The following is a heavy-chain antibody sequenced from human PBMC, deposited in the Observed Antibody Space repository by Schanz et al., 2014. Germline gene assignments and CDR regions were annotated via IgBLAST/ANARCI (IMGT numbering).Heavy chain of an antibody. CDR3: ARDLRVDYDYYGMDV. Sequence: QVQLQESGPGLVKPSQTLSLTCTVSGGSISSGGYYWSWIRQHPGKGLEWIGYILYSGSTHYNPTLKCRVTMSVDTAKTQFPLKLSAVSPAGAAVYYGARDLRVDYDYYGMDVWGQGTTVTVSS. V-gene: IGHV4-31*03. CDR2: ILYSGST. J-gene: IGHJ6*02. CDR1: GGSISSGGYY.